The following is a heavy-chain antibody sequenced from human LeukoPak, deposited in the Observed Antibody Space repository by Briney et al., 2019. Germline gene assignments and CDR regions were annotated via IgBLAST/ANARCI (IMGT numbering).Heavy chain of an antibody. J-gene: IGHJ6*02. D-gene: IGHD3-9*01. Sequence: GGSLRLSCAASGFTFTSYIMNWVRQAPGKGLEWVSAISSGSNSIFYADSVKGRFTISRDNAKNSLYLQMNSLRAEDTAVYYCARGSGGYYDIVTGYYTPYYYGMDVWGQGTTVTVSS. CDR1: GFTFTSYI. CDR2: ISSGSNSI. CDR3: ARGSGGYYDIVTGYYTPYYYGMDV. V-gene: IGHV3-21*06.